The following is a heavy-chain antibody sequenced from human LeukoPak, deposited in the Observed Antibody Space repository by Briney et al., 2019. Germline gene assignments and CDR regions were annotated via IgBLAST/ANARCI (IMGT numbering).Heavy chain of an antibody. CDR2: INTIGSST. J-gene: IGHJ4*02. CDR3: VRVVYGDYLFDY. Sequence: LSGGSLRLPCAASGFTFSSYWMHWVRQAPGKGLVWVSRINTIGSSTTYADSVKGRFSISRDNAKNTLYLQMNSLRAEDTAVYYCVRVVYGDYLFDYWGQGTLVTVSS. D-gene: IGHD4-17*01. V-gene: IGHV3-74*01. CDR1: GFTFSSYW.